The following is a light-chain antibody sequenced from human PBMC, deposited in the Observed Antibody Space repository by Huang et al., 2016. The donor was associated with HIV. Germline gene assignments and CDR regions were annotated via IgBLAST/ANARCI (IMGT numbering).Light chain of an antibody. CDR3: QQYYNTPLT. J-gene: IGKJ4*01. CDR2: WAS. CDR1: QSVLYSNNNNNY. Sequence: DIVMTQSPDSLAVSLGERATINCKSSQSVLYSNNNNNYLAWYQQKPGQPPKLRIYWASTRESGVPDRFSGSGSGTDFTLTISSLQAEDVAVYYCQQYYNTPLTFGGGTKVEIK. V-gene: IGKV4-1*01.